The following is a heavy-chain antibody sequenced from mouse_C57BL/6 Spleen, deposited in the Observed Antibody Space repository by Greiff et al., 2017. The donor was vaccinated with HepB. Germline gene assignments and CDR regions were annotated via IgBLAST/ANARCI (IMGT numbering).Heavy chain of an antibody. D-gene: IGHD2-2*01. CDR1: GYTFTSYW. Sequence: QVQLQQPGAELVKPGASVKLSCKASGYTFTSYWMQWVKQRPGQGLEWIGEIDPSDSYTNYNQKFKGKATLTVDTSSSTAYMQLSSLTSEDSAVYYCARRATMVTHCDYWGQGTTLTVSS. V-gene: IGHV1-50*01. CDR3: ARRATMVTHCDY. CDR2: IDPSDSYT. J-gene: IGHJ2*01.